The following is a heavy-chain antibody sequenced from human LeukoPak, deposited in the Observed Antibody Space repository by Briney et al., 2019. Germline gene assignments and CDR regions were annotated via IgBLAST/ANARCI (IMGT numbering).Heavy chain of an antibody. J-gene: IGHJ6*02. CDR1: GGSISSGSYY. V-gene: IGHV4-61*09. Sequence: SETLSLTCTVSGGSISSGSYYWSWIRQPAGKGLEWIGHLYTSGNTNYNPSLKSRVTISVDTSKNQFSLKLSSVTAADTAVYYCARGSPVVKGRGYYYYGLDVWGQGTTVTVSS. CDR3: ARGSPVVKGRGYYYYGLDV. D-gene: IGHD4-23*01. CDR2: LYTSGNT.